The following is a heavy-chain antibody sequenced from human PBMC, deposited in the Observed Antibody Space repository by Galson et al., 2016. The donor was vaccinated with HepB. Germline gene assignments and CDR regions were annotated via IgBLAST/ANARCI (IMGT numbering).Heavy chain of an antibody. CDR1: GFTFSSYW. CDR2: VNNDESST. J-gene: IGHJ2*01. CDR3: ARDTDYDSNSYNWYFDL. V-gene: IGHV3-74*01. Sequence: SLRLSCAASGFTFSSYWMHWVRQAPGKGPVWVSRVNNDESSTLYADSVKGRFTISRDNAKNTLYLQMNNLRAEDTAVYYCARDTDYDSNSYNWYFDLWGRGTLVTVSS. D-gene: IGHD3-22*01.